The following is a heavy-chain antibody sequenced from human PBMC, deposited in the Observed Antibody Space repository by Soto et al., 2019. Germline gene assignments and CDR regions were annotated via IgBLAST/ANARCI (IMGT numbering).Heavy chain of an antibody. CDR2: TYYRSKWYN. D-gene: IGHD6-19*01. Sequence: QTLSLTCAISGDSVSSNSAAWNWIRQSPSRGLEWLGRTYYRSKWYNDYAVSVKSRITINPDTSKNQFSLQLNSVTPEDTAVYYCARDRSDSSGWYGPFYYYGMDVWGQGTTVTVSS. J-gene: IGHJ6*02. CDR1: GDSVSSNSAA. V-gene: IGHV6-1*01. CDR3: ARDRSDSSGWYGPFYYYGMDV.